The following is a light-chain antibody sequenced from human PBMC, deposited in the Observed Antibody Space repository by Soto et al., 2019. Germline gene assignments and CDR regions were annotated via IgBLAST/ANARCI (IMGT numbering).Light chain of an antibody. CDR3: QHYDRSPPVT. CDR2: GAS. Sequence: EIVLTQSPGTLSLSPGENASFSCRASQSIDTNWLARYQQRPGQPPRLLIYGASSRATGIPDRFSGSGSGAGFTLTISSLEPEDFAVYYCQHYDRSPPVTFGQGTRLEIK. CDR1: QSIDTNW. J-gene: IGKJ5*01. V-gene: IGKV3-20*01.